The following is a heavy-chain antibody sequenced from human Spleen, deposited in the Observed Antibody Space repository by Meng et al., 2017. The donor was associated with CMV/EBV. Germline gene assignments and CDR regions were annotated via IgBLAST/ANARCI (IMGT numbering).Heavy chain of an antibody. CDR1: SYY. V-gene: IGHV4-39*07. Sequence: SYYWARDRQPREKGLEWIGNIYYSGGVNYDPSLRSRVTNSQHTSKNQFSLKLSSVTAADTAVYYCARRRVDYGDYTQSPASWYFDLWGRGALVTVSS. J-gene: IGHJ2*01. CDR3: ARRRVDYGDYTQSPASWYFDL. CDR2: IYYSGGV. D-gene: IGHD4-17*01.